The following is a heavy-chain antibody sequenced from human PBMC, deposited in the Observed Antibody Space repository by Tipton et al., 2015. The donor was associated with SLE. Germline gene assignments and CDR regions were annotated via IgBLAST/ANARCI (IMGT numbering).Heavy chain of an antibody. V-gene: IGHV4-59*08. CDR1: GGSISTYY. D-gene: IGHD4-11*01. Sequence: TLSLTCTVSGGSISTYYWNWIRQSPGKGLEWIGYVYYSGSTEYNPSLKSRVTISIDTSKNLFSLNLSSVTAADTAVYYCARGDYSRYYSAMDVWGQGTTVTVSS. J-gene: IGHJ6*02. CDR2: VYYSGST. CDR3: ARGDYSRYYSAMDV.